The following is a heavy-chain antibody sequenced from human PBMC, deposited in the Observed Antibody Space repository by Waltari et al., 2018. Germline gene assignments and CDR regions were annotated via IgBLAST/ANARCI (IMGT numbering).Heavy chain of an antibody. CDR3: AREHRGEWELLLGNY. CDR1: GYTFTGYY. J-gene: IGHJ4*02. Sequence: QVQLVQSGAEVKKPGASVKVSCKASGYTFTGYYMHWVRQAPGKGLEWMGWINTNSGGTNYAQKFQGRVTMTRDTSISTAYMELSRLRSDDTAVYYCAREHRGEWELLLGNYWGQGTLVTVSS. V-gene: IGHV1-2*02. D-gene: IGHD1-26*01. CDR2: INTNSGGT.